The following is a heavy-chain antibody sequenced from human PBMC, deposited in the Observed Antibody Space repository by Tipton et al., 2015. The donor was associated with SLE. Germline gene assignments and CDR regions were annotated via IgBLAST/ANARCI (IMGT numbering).Heavy chain of an antibody. V-gene: IGHV4-59*01. CDR3: ASVNWDLTG. Sequence: TLSLTCTVSGVSISSYYWSWIRQPPGKGLEWIGYIYYSGSTNYNPSLRSRVTISVDTSKNQFSLKVRSVTAADTAVYYCASVNWDLTGWGQGTLVTVSS. D-gene: IGHD1-1*01. CDR2: IYYSGST. CDR1: GVSISSYY. J-gene: IGHJ4*02.